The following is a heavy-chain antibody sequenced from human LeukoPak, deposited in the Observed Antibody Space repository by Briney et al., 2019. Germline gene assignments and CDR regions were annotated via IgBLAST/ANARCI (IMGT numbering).Heavy chain of an antibody. V-gene: IGHV3-30-3*01. D-gene: IGHD3-9*01. CDR1: GFTFSSYA. Sequence: PGGSLRLSCAASGFTFSSYAMHWVRQAPGKGLEWVAVISYDGSNKYYADSVKGRFTISRDNAKNSLYLQMNSLRAEDTALYYCAKAHPMDDILFDYWGQGTLVTVSS. CDR3: AKAHPMDDILFDY. J-gene: IGHJ4*02. CDR2: ISYDGSNK.